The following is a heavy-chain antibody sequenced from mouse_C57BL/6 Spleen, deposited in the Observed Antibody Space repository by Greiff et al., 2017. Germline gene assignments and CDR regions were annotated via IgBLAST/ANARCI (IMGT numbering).Heavy chain of an antibody. CDR2: IWRGGST. Sequence: VQLQQSGPGLVQPSQSLSITCTVSGFSLTSYGVHWVRQSPGKGLEWLGVIWRGGSTDYNAAFMSRLSITKDNSKSQVFFKMNSLQADETAIYYCAKASMITTTGYYAMDYWGQGTSVTVSS. V-gene: IGHV2-5*01. J-gene: IGHJ4*01. CDR1: GFSLTSYG. D-gene: IGHD2-4*01. CDR3: AKASMITTTGYYAMDY.